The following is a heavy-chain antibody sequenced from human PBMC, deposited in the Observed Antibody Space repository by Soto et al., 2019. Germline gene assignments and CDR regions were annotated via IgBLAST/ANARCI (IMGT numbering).Heavy chain of an antibody. J-gene: IGHJ3*02. D-gene: IGHD3-22*01. Sequence: GGSLRLSCAASGFTFSSYSMNWVRQAPGKGLEWVSSISSSSSYIYYADSVKGRFTISRDNAKHSLYLQMNSLRAEDTAVYYCARAGITMIEASFDIWGQGTMVTVSS. V-gene: IGHV3-21*01. CDR1: GFTFSSYS. CDR2: ISSSSSYI. CDR3: ARAGITMIEASFDI.